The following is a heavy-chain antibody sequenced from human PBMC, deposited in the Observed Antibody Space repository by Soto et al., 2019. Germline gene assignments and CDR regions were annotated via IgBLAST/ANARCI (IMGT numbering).Heavy chain of an antibody. CDR3: ATRAVVTNAGY. CDR2: ISCRGGST. Sequence: PCWSMELPSAACGFRVYSYVMGGARHAPGEGLEWVSAISCRGGSTCYADSVKGRFTLSRHNSKNTLYLQMNSLRAEDTAVYYCATRAVVTNAGYWGQGTLVTLSS. CDR1: GFRVYSYV. J-gene: IGHJ4*02. D-gene: IGHD4-4*01. V-gene: IGHV3-23*01.